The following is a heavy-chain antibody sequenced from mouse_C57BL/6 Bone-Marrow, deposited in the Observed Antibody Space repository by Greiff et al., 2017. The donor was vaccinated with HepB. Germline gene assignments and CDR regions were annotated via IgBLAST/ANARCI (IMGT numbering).Heavy chain of an antibody. Sequence: QVQLQQSGPGLVQPSQSLSITCTVSGFSLTSYGVHWVRQSPGKGLEWLGVIWRGGSTDYNAAFMSRLSITKDNPKSQVFFKMNSLQADDTAIYYCAKNRRQLRLGYFDYWGQGTTLTVSS. CDR1: GFSLTSYG. CDR3: AKNRRQLRLGYFDY. D-gene: IGHD3-2*02. V-gene: IGHV2-5*01. CDR2: IWRGGST. J-gene: IGHJ2*01.